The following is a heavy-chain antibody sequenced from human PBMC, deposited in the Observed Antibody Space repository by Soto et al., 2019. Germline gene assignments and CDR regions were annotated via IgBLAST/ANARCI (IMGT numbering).Heavy chain of an antibody. CDR3: ARDRGVVVVAATGLGWFDP. Sequence: GGSLRLSCAASGFTFSTYGMHWVRQAPGKGLEYVAGVRYDGRAEYYVDSVRGRFTISRDNSKNTLYLLMNSLRAEDTAVYYCARDRGVVVVAATGLGWFDPWGQGTLVTVSS. V-gene: IGHV3-33*01. J-gene: IGHJ5*02. CDR1: GFTFSTYG. CDR2: VRYDGRAE. D-gene: IGHD2-15*01.